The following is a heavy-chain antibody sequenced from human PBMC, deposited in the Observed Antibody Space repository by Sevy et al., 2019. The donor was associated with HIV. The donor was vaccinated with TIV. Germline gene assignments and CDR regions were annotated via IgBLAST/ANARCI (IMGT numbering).Heavy chain of an antibody. D-gene: IGHD2-21*02. Sequence: SETLSLTCTVSGGSISSGTYYWGWIRQPPGKGLEWIVNIYYGGTSYYNPSLKSRVTISVDTSKNQFSLNLRSVTAADTAVFYCARGGGNSEWGYYFDFWGQGTLVTVSS. J-gene: IGHJ4*02. V-gene: IGHV4-39*01. CDR1: GGSISSGTYY. CDR2: IYYGGTS. CDR3: ARGGGNSEWGYYFDF.